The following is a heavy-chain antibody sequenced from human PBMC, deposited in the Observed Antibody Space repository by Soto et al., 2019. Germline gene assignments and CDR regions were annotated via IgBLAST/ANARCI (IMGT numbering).Heavy chain of an antibody. J-gene: IGHJ5*02. D-gene: IGHD5-18*01. CDR1: GFSLSTSGVG. CDR3: AHSYGYPLGGWFDP. Sequence: QITLKESGPTLVKPTQTLTLTCTFSGFSLSTSGVGVGWIRQPPGKALEWLALIYWDDDKRYSPSLKSRLTITKDPSKNQVVLTMTNMDPVDTATYYCAHSYGYPLGGWFDPWGQGTLVTVSS. V-gene: IGHV2-5*02. CDR2: IYWDDDK.